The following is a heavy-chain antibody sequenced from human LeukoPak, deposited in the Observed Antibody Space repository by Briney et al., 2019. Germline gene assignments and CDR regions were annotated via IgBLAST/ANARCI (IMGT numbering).Heavy chain of an antibody. V-gene: IGHV3-21*01. CDR1: GFTFSSYS. CDR3: ANIAAPPTYYYYYYMDV. CDR2: ISSSSSYI. D-gene: IGHD6-6*01. J-gene: IGHJ6*03. Sequence: PGGSLRLSCAASGFTFSSYSMNWVRQAPGKGLEWVSSISSSSSYIYYADSVKGRFTISGDNAKNSLYLQMNSLRAEDTGVYYCANIAAPPTYYYYYYMDVWGKGTTVTVSS.